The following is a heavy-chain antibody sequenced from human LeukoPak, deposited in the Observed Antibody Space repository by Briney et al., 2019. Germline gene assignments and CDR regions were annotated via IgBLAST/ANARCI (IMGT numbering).Heavy chain of an antibody. Sequence: GGSLRLSCAASGFTFSSYGIHWFRQAPGKGLEWVAVIWYDGSSKYYTDSVKGRFTISRDNSKNTLYLQMNSLRAEDTAVYYCARANYYGSGSCDYWGQGTLVTVSS. V-gene: IGHV3-33*01. CDR1: GFTFSSYG. CDR2: IWYDGSSK. D-gene: IGHD3-10*01. CDR3: ARANYYGSGSCDY. J-gene: IGHJ4*02.